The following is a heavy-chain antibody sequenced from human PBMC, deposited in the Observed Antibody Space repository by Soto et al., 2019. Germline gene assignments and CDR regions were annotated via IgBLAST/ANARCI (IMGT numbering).Heavy chain of an antibody. CDR1: GFTLSSAI. J-gene: IGHJ6*02. V-gene: IGHV3-30*03. Sequence: QVQLVESGGGVVQPGRSLRLSCAASGFTLSSAIMHWVRQAPGKGLQWVAAMSYDERNTYYAASVKGRFTISGDNCNNTLYLQMNSLRLEDTAVYYCAREIDGMDVWGQGTTVTVSS. CDR3: AREIDGMDV. CDR2: MSYDERNT.